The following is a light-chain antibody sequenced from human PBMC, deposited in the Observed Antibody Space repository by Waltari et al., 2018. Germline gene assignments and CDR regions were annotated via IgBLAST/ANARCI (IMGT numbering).Light chain of an antibody. V-gene: IGKV3-20*01. CDR3: QKYGTLPAT. CDR2: DAS. J-gene: IGKJ1*01. CDR1: QSVSKY. Sequence: EIVLTQSPGTLSLSPGERATLPCRASQSVSKYLAWYQQKPGQAPRLLIYDASIRATGIPDRFSGSGWGTDFSLTISSLEPEDFAVYYCQKYGTLPATFGQGTKVQ.